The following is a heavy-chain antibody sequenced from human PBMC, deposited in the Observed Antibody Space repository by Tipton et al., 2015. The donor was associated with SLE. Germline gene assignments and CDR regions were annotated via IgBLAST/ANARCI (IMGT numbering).Heavy chain of an antibody. J-gene: IGHJ3*02. V-gene: IGHV4-34*01. CDR2: INHSGST. D-gene: IGHD3-22*01. Sequence: TLSLTCAVYGGSFSGYYWSWIRQPPGKGLEWFGEINHSGSTNYNPSLKSRVTISVDTSKNQFSLKLSSVTAADTAVYYCARDRRRFTMIVVAHHDAFDIWGQGTMVTVSS. CDR1: GGSFSGYY. CDR3: ARDRRRFTMIVVAHHDAFDI.